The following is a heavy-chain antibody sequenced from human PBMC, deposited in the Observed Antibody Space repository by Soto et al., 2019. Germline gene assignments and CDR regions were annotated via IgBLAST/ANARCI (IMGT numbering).Heavy chain of an antibody. V-gene: IGHV1-18*01. CDR3: AREVEYCSGGSCPNWFDP. CDR1: GYTFTSYG. D-gene: IGHD2-15*01. J-gene: IGHJ5*02. CDR2: ISAYNGNT. Sequence: ASVKVSCKASGYTFTSYGISWVRQAPGQGLEWMGWISAYNGNTNYAQKLQGRVTMTTDTSTSTAYMELRSLRSDDTAVYYCAREVEYCSGGSCPNWFDPWGQGTLVTVSS.